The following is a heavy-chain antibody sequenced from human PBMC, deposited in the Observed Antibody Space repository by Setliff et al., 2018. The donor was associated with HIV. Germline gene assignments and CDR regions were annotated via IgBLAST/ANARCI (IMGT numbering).Heavy chain of an antibody. CDR3: ARDLFTVPSREGYDY. J-gene: IGHJ4*02. Sequence: ASVKVSCKASGYSFSSYGVSWVRQAPGQGLEWMGWISVYNGSTNYTQKLQNRVTMTTDTSTSTAYMELRSLRSDDTAVYYCARDLFTVPSREGYDYWGQGTLVTVSS. CDR1: GYSFSSYG. D-gene: IGHD1-26*01. CDR2: ISVYNGST. V-gene: IGHV1-18*01.